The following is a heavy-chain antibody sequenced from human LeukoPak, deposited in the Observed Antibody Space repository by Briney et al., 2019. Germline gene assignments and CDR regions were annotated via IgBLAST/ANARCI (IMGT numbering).Heavy chain of an antibody. J-gene: IGHJ4*02. Sequence: GGSLRLSCAASGFTFSSYDIHWVRHATGKGLEWVSAISGSGNSIYYADSVKGRFTISRDNSKNTLYLQMNSLRADDTAVYYCAKGSGTAEDYWGQGTLVTVSS. CDR3: AKGSGTAEDY. D-gene: IGHD6-25*01. CDR1: GFTFSSYD. V-gene: IGHV3-23*01. CDR2: ISGSGNSI.